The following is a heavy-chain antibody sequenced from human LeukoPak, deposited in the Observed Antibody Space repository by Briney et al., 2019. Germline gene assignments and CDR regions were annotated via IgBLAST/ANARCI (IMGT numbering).Heavy chain of an antibody. V-gene: IGHV4-59*01. D-gene: IGHD1-1*01. CDR3: ARDERGWDY. CDR1: GGSISSYY. CDR2: IYYSGST. J-gene: IGHJ4*02. Sequence: PSETLSLTCTVSGGSISSYYWSRIRQPPGKGPEWIGYIYYSGSTNYNPSLKSRVTISVDTSKNQFSLKLSSVTAADTAVYYCARDERGWDYWGQGTLVTVSS.